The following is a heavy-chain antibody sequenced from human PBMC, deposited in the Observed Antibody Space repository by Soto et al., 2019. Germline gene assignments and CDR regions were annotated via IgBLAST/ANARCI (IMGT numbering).Heavy chain of an antibody. CDR3: AKSRGSYTVDY. J-gene: IGHJ4*02. Sequence: QVQLVQSGAEVRKPGASVHVSCKTSGYTFTAYYIHWVRLAPGQGLEWMGWIDPASGGTNIAQKFQGWVTMTTDTSITTAYLQLSRLTSDDTAVYYCAKSRGSYTVDYWGQGTLVTVSS. D-gene: IGHD1-26*01. CDR2: IDPASGGT. V-gene: IGHV1-2*04. CDR1: GYTFTAYY.